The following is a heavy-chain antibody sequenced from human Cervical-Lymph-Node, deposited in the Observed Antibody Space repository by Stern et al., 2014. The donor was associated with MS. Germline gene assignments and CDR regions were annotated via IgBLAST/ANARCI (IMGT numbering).Heavy chain of an antibody. J-gene: IGHJ4*02. CDR1: GFTFSSYA. V-gene: IGHV3-30-3*01. CDR3: AKERGPRLENDY. Sequence: VQLVESGGGVVQPGRSLRLSCAASGFTFSSYAMHWVRQAPGKGLEWVTVISRYGSNKYYADTVNGRFTISRDNSKNMLYLEMNGLRAEDAAVYYCAKERGPRLENDYWGQGTLVTVSS. CDR2: ISRYGSNK. D-gene: IGHD6-6*01.